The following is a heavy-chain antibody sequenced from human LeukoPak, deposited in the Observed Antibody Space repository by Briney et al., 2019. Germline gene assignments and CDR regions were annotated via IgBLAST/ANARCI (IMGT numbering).Heavy chain of an antibody. V-gene: IGHV3-30*02. CDR1: GFTFSSYG. D-gene: IGHD3-10*01. Sequence: GGSLRLSCAASGFTFSSYGMHWVRQAPGKGLEWVAFIRYDGSNKYYADSVKGRFTISRDNSKNTLYLQMNRLRAEDTAVYYCRYYGSGSYYTLDYWGQGTLVTVSS. CDR2: IRYDGSNK. CDR3: RYYGSGSYYTLDY. J-gene: IGHJ4*02.